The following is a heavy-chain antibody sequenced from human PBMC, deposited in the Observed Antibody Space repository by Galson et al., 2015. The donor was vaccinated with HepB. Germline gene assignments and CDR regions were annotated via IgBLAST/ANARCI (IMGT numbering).Heavy chain of an antibody. D-gene: IGHD6-19*01. V-gene: IGHV1-2*02. CDR3: ARDQSVAGPPRLDY. CDR2: INPNTTGT. J-gene: IGHJ4*02. CDR1: GYTFTGYY. Sequence: SVKVSCKASGYTFTGYYMRWVRQAPGQGLEWMGWINPNTTGTNYAQKFQGRVTMTRDTSISTAYMELSELRSDDTALYYCARDQSVAGPPRLDYWGQGTLVTVSS.